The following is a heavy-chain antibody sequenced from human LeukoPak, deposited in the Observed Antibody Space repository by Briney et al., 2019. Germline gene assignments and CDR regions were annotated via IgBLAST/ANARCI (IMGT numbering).Heavy chain of an antibody. Sequence: PSETLSLTCTVSGGSISSGDYYWSWIRQSPEKGLEWIGYIYDSGSTYYHPSLGGRVIILIDTSKNQFSLKPSSLTAADTAVYFCARPLSGGVTTGWSYWGQGTLVTVSS. CDR3: ARPLSGGVTTGWSY. CDR2: IYDSGST. D-gene: IGHD4-17*01. J-gene: IGHJ4*02. V-gene: IGHV4-30-4*08. CDR1: GGSISSGDYY.